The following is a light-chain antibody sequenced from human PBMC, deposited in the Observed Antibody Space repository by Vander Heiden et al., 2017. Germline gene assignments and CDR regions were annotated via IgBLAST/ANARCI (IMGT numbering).Light chain of an antibody. V-gene: IGLV1-40*01. CDR1: SSNIGGGHD. CDR3: QSFDSGLTGVV. J-gene: IGLJ2*01. CDR2: GNR. Sequence: QPVLTQPPSVSAAPGQRVTIPCTGSSSNIGGGHDVHWYQQMPGTAPKLLIYGNRNRPSGVPDRFSGSRSATSASLDITDLQAEDEADYYCQSFDSGLTGVVFGGGTKLTVL.